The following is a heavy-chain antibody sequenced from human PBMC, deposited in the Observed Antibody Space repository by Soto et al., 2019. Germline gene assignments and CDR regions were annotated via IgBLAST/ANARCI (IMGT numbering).Heavy chain of an antibody. V-gene: IGHV4-59*08. Sequence: SETLSLTCTVSGGSISSYYWSWIRQPPGKGLEWIGYIYYSGSTNYNPSLKSRVTISVDTSKNQFSLKLSSVTAADTAVYYCARLKVGYCSSTSCVNGWSYYYYMDVWGKGTTVTVSS. CDR2: IYYSGST. CDR3: ARLKVGYCSSTSCVNGWSYYYYMDV. J-gene: IGHJ6*03. CDR1: GGSISSYY. D-gene: IGHD2-2*01.